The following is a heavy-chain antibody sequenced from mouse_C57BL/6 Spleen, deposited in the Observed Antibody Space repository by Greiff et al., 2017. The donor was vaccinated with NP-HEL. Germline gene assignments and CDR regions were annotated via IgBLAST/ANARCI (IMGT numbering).Heavy chain of an antibody. J-gene: IGHJ4*01. V-gene: IGHV1-81*01. CDR2: IYPRSGNT. D-gene: IGHD3-1*01. CDR3: AKEGYRPTYYYAKGY. CDR1: GYTFTSYG. Sequence: QVQLQQSGAELARPGASVKLSCKASGYTFTSYGISWVKQRTGQGLEWIGEIYPRSGNTHYNEKFKGKATLTADKSSNTAYMELRSLTSEDSAVYICAKEGYRPTYYYAKGYRGNGTSVTASS.